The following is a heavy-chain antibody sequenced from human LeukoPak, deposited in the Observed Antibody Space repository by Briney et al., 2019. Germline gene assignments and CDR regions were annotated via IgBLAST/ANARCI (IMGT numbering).Heavy chain of an antibody. V-gene: IGHV3-23*01. Sequence: GGSLRLSCAASGFSFSSFAMTWVRQAPGKGLEWVSSITAGHYPTYNTDSVKGRFTISRDNSKNTLYLQMNSLRADDTAVYYCAKDPNGDYVGAFDPWGQGTLVTVSS. J-gene: IGHJ5*02. CDR1: GFSFSSFA. CDR2: ITAGHYPT. CDR3: AKDPNGDYVGAFDP. D-gene: IGHD4-17*01.